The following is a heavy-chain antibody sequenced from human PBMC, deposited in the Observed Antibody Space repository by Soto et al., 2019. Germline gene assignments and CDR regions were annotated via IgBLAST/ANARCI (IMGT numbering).Heavy chain of an antibody. CDR3: AGTLAVAGPASV. CDR1: GGTFSSYA. J-gene: IGHJ4*02. V-gene: IGHV1-69*13. Sequence: GPSLKVSSKASGGTFSSYAISWVRQAPGQGLEWMGGIIPIFGTANYAQKFQGRVTITADESTSTAYMELSSLRSEDTAVYYCAGTLAVAGPASVWGQGTLVTVSS. D-gene: IGHD6-19*01. CDR2: IIPIFGTA.